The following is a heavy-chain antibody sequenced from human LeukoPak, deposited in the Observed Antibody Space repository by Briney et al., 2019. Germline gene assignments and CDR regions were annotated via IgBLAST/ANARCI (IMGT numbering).Heavy chain of an antibody. CDR1: GGSFSGYY. CDR2: IYHTGAI. V-gene: IGHV4-34*01. D-gene: IGHD2-8*01. Sequence: PSETLSLTCAVYGGSFSGYYWSWIRQPPGKGLEWIGEIYHTGAINYNPSLQSRVTISLDKSKNQFSLELKSVTAADTAVYYCANLGYCTHESCYSVYWGPGTLVTVSS. J-gene: IGHJ4*02. CDR3: ANLGYCTHESCYSVY.